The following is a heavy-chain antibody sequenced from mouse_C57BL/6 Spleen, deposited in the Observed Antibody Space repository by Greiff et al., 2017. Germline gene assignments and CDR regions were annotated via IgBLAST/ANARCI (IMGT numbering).Heavy chain of an antibody. J-gene: IGHJ3*01. CDR2: INPNYGTT. CDR1: GYSFTDYN. CDR3: AREDGYDEAWFAY. V-gene: IGHV1-39*01. D-gene: IGHD2-2*01. Sequence: EVKLMESGPELVKPGASVKISCKASGYSFTDYNMNWVKQSNGKSLEWIGVINPNYGTTSYNQKFKGKATLTVDQSSSTAYMQLNSLTSEDSAVYYCAREDGYDEAWFAYWGQGTLVTVSA.